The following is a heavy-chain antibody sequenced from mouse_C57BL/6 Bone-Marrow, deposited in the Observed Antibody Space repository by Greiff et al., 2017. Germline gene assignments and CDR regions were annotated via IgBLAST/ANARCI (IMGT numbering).Heavy chain of an antibody. J-gene: IGHJ2*01. D-gene: IGHD1-1*01. Sequence: QLRLQQLEAELVKPGASVKMSCKAFGSTFTSYWITWLKQRPGQGLVGIGDFYPGSGSTNYIEIFKTKASLTVDTPHSTAYMQRSSLTSEDSAVYDCESSNLYYYGSSYDYWGQGTTRTVSS. CDR1: GSTFTSYW. CDR2: FYPGSGST. CDR3: ESSNLYYYGSSYDY. V-gene: IGHV1-55*01.